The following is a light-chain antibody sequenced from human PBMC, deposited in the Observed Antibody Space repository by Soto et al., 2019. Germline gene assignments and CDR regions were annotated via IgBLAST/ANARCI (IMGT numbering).Light chain of an antibody. V-gene: IGKV3-20*01. J-gene: IGKJ3*01. Sequence: EVVLTQSPGTLSLSAGERATLSCRASQSVADNHLAWYQQKPGQAPRLLIYDASPRAAGIPDRFSGSGSGTDFTLTISRLEPENFRVYFCDHYTRSPICTFGPGTTV. CDR3: DHYTRSPICT. CDR2: DAS. CDR1: QSVADNH.